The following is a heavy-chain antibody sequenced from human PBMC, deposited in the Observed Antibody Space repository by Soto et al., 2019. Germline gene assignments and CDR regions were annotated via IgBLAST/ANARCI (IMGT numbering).Heavy chain of an antibody. D-gene: IGHD2-2*01. CDR3: AREWVPAAHDYYYGMDV. CDR2: INPNSGGT. V-gene: IGHV1-2*04. Sequence: QGLEWMGWINPNSGGTNYAQKFQGWVTMTRDTSISTAYMELSRLRSDDTAVYYCAREWVPAAHDYYYGMDVWGQRTTVTVSS. J-gene: IGHJ6*02.